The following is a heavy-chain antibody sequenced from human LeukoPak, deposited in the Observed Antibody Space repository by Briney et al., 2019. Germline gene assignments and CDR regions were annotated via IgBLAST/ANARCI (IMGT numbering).Heavy chain of an antibody. J-gene: IGHJ4*02. CDR2: IYYSGST. Sequence: PSETLSLTCTVSGGSISSYYWSWIRQPPGKGLEWIGYIYYSGSTNYNPSLKSRVTISVDTSKNQFSLKLSSVTAADTAVYYCARVRDGYNRRVDYWGQGTLVTVSS. CDR1: GGSISSYY. V-gene: IGHV4-59*01. D-gene: IGHD5-24*01. CDR3: ARVRDGYNRRVDY.